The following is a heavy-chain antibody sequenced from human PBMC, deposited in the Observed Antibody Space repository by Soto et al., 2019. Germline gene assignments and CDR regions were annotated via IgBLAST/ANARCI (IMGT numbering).Heavy chain of an antibody. CDR2: ISSSGSTI. Sequence: EVQLVESGGGLVQPGGSLRLSCAASGFTFSSYEMNWVRQAPGKGLEWVSYISSSGSTIYYADSVKGRFTISRDNAKNSLYLQMNSLRAEDTAVYYCASYYDSSGYGQGDAFDIWGQGTMVTVSS. V-gene: IGHV3-48*03. CDR1: GFTFSSYE. J-gene: IGHJ3*02. CDR3: ASYYDSSGYGQGDAFDI. D-gene: IGHD3-22*01.